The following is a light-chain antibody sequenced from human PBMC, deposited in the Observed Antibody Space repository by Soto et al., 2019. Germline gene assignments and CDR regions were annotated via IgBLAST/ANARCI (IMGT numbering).Light chain of an antibody. Sequence: EVVMTQSPATLSVSPGERATLSCRANQTISSNLAWYQQKPGQAPRLLIYGASSRATGIPDRFSGSGSGTDFTLTISRLEPEDFAVYYCQQYGSSVMYTFGQGTKLEIK. CDR3: QQYGSSVMYT. CDR2: GAS. V-gene: IGKV3-20*01. J-gene: IGKJ2*01. CDR1: QTISSN.